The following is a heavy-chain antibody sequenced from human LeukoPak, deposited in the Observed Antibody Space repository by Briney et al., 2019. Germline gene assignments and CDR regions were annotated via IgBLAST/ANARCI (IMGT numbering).Heavy chain of an antibody. CDR3: ARHVYYYGSGSYYNRYYYYGMDV. D-gene: IGHD3-10*01. V-gene: IGHV5-51*01. CDR2: IYPGDSDT. Sequence: GESLKISCKGSGYSFTSYWIGWVRQMPGKGLEWMGIIYPGDSDTRYSPSFQGQVTISADKSISTAYLQWSSLKASDTAMYYCARHVYYYGSGSYYNRYYYYGMDVWGQGTTVTVSS. J-gene: IGHJ6*02. CDR1: GYSFTSYW.